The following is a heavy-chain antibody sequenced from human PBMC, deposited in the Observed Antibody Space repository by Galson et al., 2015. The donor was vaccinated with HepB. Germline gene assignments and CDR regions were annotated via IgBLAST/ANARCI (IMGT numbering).Heavy chain of an antibody. CDR2: IWYDGIKT. Sequence: SLRLSCAVSGFSFRSYAIPWVRQAPGKGLEWVAIIWYDGIKTYYGDSVKGRFTTSRDTSKDMVYLQMNSLRFEDTAVYYCAKPGSSAPGEDYSDHWGQVTRFTVS. V-gene: IGHV3-33*03. D-gene: IGHD6-25*01. CDR3: AKPGSSAPGEDYSDH. CDR1: GFSFRSYA. J-gene: IGHJ4*02.